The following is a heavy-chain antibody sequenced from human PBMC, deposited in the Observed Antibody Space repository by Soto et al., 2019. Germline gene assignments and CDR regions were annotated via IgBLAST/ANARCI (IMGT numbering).Heavy chain of an antibody. J-gene: IGHJ6*02. CDR2: IYSGGST. CDR1: GFTVSSNY. Sequence: EVQLVESGGGLIQPGGSLRLSCAASGFTVSSNYMSWVRQAPGKGLEWVSVIYSGGSTYYADSVKGRFTISRDNSKNTLYLQMNSLRAEDTAVYYCARDYCGGDCYWGDFYYYGMDVWGPGTTVTVSS. CDR3: ARDYCGGDCYWGDFYYYGMDV. D-gene: IGHD2-21*02. V-gene: IGHV3-53*01.